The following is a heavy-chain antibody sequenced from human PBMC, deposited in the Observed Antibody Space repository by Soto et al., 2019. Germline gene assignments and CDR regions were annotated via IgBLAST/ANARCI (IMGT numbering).Heavy chain of an antibody. CDR3: ARDRFDGPGSYNYFDY. D-gene: IGHD3-10*01. CDR2: INPSGSFA. V-gene: IGHV1-46*01. Sequence: ASVRVSCKASGYKFTTHHIHWVREAPGQEFEWMGIINPSGSFANSAQKFQGRVTMTTDMRTTIVYMELSSLRSEDTAMYYCARDRFDGPGSYNYFDYWGQGTLVTVSS. J-gene: IGHJ4*02. CDR1: GYKFTTHH.